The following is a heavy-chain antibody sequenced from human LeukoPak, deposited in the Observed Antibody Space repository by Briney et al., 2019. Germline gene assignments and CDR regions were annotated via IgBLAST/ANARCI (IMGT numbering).Heavy chain of an antibody. J-gene: IGHJ4*02. D-gene: IGHD3-22*01. V-gene: IGHV4-39*01. CDR2: IYYSGST. CDR3: ARHEQAHYYDSSGYFPSPLYYFDY. Sequence: SETLSLTCSVSGGSISSTSYYWGWLRQPPGKGLEWIGSIYYSGSTYYNPSLKSRVTISVDTSKNQFSLKLSSVTAADTAVYYCARHEQAHYYDSSGYFPSPLYYFDYWGQGTLVTVSS. CDR1: GGSISSTSYY.